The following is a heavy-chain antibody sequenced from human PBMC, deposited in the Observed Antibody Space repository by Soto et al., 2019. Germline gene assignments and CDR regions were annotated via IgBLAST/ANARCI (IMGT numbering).Heavy chain of an antibody. V-gene: IGHV4-39*01. CDR3: ARQVSWWVGAFN. J-gene: IGHJ4*02. Sequence: QPQLQESGPGLVKPSETLSLTCSVSGGSMSNNNDYWGWIRQPPGKGLEWIGSIHYSESTNYNPSLKGRVTISVDTSKKQFSLKLTSVTAADTAVYYCARQVSWWVGAFNWGQGTLVTVSS. CDR1: GGSMSNNNDY. CDR2: IHYSEST. D-gene: IGHD1-26*01.